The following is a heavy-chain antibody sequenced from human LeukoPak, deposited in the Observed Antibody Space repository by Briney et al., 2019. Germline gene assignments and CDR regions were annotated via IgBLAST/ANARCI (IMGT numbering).Heavy chain of an antibody. CDR3: ARDYYGDYDLNIYYGMDV. J-gene: IGHJ6*02. V-gene: IGHV3-30-3*01. Sequence: PGGSLRLSCAASGFTFSSYAMHWVRQAPGKGLEWVAVISYDGSNKYYADSVKGRFTISRDNSKNALYLQMNSLRAEDTAVYYCARDYYGDYDLNIYYGMDVWGQGTTVTVSS. CDR1: GFTFSSYA. CDR2: ISYDGSNK. D-gene: IGHD4-17*01.